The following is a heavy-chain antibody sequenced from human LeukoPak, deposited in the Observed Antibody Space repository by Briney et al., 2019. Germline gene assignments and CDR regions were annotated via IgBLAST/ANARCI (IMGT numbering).Heavy chain of an antibody. J-gene: IGHJ3*01. D-gene: IGHD6-19*01. V-gene: IGHV4-59*08. CDR2: IYYSGST. CDR3: ARQSGWYKGDAFDV. CDR1: GGIINRYY. Sequence: SETLSLTRTVSGGIINRYYWSWIRQPPGKGLEWIGHIYYSGSTSYNPSLKSRVTISLDTSKNQFSLKLTSVTAADTAVYYCARQSGWYKGDAFDVWGQGTMVTVSS.